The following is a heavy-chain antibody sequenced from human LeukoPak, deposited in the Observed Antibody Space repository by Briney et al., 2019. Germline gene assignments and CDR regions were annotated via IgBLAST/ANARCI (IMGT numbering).Heavy chain of an antibody. CDR2: IYTSGST. CDR1: GGSISSYY. Sequence: TSETLSLTCTVSGGSISSYYWSWIRQPAGKGLEWIGRIYTSGSTNYNPSLKSRVTMSVDTSKNQFSLKLSSVTAADTAVYYCARVPVPAAIGWFDPWGQGTLATVSS. CDR3: ARVPVPAAIGWFDP. J-gene: IGHJ5*02. V-gene: IGHV4-4*07. D-gene: IGHD2-2*01.